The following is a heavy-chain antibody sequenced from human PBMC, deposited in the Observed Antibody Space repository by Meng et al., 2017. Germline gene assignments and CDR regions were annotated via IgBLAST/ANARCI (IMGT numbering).Heavy chain of an antibody. J-gene: IGHJ4*02. CDR3: GTGGDYYSFHY. CDR2: ISGDGSST. V-gene: IGHV3-74*01. Sequence: VGCAGGLVQPGGSLRLSCAASGLNFNSYWMHWVRQAPGKGLVWVSRISGDGSSTIYAESVKGRFTISRDNAKNTLYLQMNSLRGEDTAVYYCGTGGDYYSFHYWGQGTLVTVSS. CDR1: GLNFNSYW. D-gene: IGHD1-26*01.